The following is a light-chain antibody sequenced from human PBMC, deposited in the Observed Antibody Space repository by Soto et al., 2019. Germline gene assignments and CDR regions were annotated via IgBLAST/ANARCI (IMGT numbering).Light chain of an antibody. V-gene: IGKV1-13*02. Sequence: AIQLTQSPSSLSASVGDRVTITCRASQGISSALAWYQQKPGKAPKLLIYDASSLESGVPSRFSGSGSGTDFTLTISCLQPEDLATYCCQQFNSYPSFGPGTKVDIK. J-gene: IGKJ3*01. CDR3: QQFNSYPS. CDR2: DAS. CDR1: QGISSA.